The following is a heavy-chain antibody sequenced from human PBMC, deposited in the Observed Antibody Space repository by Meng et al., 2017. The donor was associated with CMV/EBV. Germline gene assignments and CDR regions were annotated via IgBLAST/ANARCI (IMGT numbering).Heavy chain of an antibody. CDR3: ARTPSYSGSQRPFDY. J-gene: IGHJ4*02. D-gene: IGHD1-26*01. CDR1: GYTFTGYY. CDR2: INPNSGGT. Sequence: GRLGEFGGGVKKPGASVKVSCKASGYTFTGYYMHWVRQAPGQGLEWMGWINPNSGGTNYAQKFQGRVTMTRDTSISTAYMELSRLRSDDTAVYYCARTPSYSGSQRPFDYWGQGTLVTVSS. V-gene: IGHV1-2*02.